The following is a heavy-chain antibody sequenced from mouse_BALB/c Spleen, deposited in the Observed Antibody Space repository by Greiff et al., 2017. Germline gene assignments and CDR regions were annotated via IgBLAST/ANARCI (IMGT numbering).Heavy chain of an antibody. Sequence: EVKLVESGGDLVKPGGSLKLSCAASGFTFSSYGMSWVRQTPDKRLEWVATISSGGSYTYYPDSVKGRFTISRDNAKNTLYLQMSSLKSEDTAMYYCARSDGSYAMDYWGQGTSVTVSS. CDR1: GFTFSSYG. CDR3: ARSDGSYAMDY. V-gene: IGHV5-6*01. D-gene: IGHD2-3*01. J-gene: IGHJ4*01. CDR2: ISSGGSYT.